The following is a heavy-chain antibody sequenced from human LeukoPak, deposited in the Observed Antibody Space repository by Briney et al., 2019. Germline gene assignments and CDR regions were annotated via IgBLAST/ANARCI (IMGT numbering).Heavy chain of an antibody. CDR2: ISSTGSDT. D-gene: IGHD1-26*01. Sequence: PGGSLRLSCAASGFTFSSYSMNWVRQAPGKGLEWVSAISSTGSDTYYADSVKGRVTISRDNAKNSLYLQMNSLRAEDTAVYYCARIRYSGSTEGDYWGQGTLVTVSS. J-gene: IGHJ4*02. V-gene: IGHV3-21*06. CDR3: ARIRYSGSTEGDY. CDR1: GFTFSSYS.